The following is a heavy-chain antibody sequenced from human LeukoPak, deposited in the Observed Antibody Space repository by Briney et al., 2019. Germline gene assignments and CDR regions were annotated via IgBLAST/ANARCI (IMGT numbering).Heavy chain of an antibody. D-gene: IGHD6-13*01. CDR1: GFTFSSYA. CDR2: IIPIFGTA. J-gene: IGHJ4*02. CDR3: ATSYSSSWYANFDY. Sequence: GGSLRLSCAASGFTFSSYAISWVRQAPGQGLEWMGGIIPIFGTANYAQKFQGRVTITADESTSTAYMELSSLRSEDTAVYYCATSYSSSWYANFDYWGQGTLVTVSS. V-gene: IGHV1-69*01.